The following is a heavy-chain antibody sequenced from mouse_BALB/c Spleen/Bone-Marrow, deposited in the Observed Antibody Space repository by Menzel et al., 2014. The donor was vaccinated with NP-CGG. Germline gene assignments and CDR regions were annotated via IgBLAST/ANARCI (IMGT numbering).Heavy chain of an antibody. V-gene: IGHV14-3*02. Sequence: VQLQQSGAELVKPGASVKLSCTASGFNIKDTYMHWVKQRPEQGLEWIGRIDPANGNTKYDPKFQGKATITADTSSNTAYLKLSSLTSEDTAVDYCASYDSEYFFDYWGQGTTLTVSS. D-gene: IGHD2-4*01. CDR3: ASYDSEYFFDY. CDR1: GFNIKDTY. J-gene: IGHJ2*01. CDR2: IDPANGNT.